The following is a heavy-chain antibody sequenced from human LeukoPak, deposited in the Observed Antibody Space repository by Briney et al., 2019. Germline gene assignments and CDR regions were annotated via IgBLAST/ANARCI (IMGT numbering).Heavy chain of an antibody. V-gene: IGHV3-23*01. CDR1: GFIFSNFG. CDR3: AKGSSSYYYGMDV. Sequence: PGRSLRLSCAASGFIFSNFGMSWVRQAPGKGLEWVSAISGSGGSTYYADSVKGRFTISRDNSKNTLYLQTNSLRPEDTAIYYCAKGSSSYYYGMDVWGQGTTVTVSS. CDR2: ISGSGGST. J-gene: IGHJ6*02. D-gene: IGHD3-10*01.